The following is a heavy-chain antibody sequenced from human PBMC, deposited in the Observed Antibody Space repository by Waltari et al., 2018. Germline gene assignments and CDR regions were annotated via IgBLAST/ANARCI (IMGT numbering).Heavy chain of an antibody. CDR3: AREKTRMTDEPDYYYYYGMDV. Sequence: EVQLVESGGGLVQPGGSLRLSCAASGFTFSSYWMSWVRQAPGKGLEWVANIKQDGSEKYYVDSVKGRVTIARDNAKNSLYLQMNSLRSEDTAVYYCAREKTRMTDEPDYYYYYGMDVWGQGTTVTVSS. CDR2: IKQDGSEK. CDR1: GFTFSSYW. D-gene: IGHD2-2*01. V-gene: IGHV3-7*03. J-gene: IGHJ6*02.